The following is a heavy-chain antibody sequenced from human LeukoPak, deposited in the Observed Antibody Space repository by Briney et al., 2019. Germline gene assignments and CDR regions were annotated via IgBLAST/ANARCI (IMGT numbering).Heavy chain of an antibody. J-gene: IGHJ5*02. Sequence: ASVKVSCKASGYIFTSYFMHWVRQAPGQGLEWMGLINPSGGSTRYAQKFQGRVTMTRDMSASTVYMELSSLRSEDTAVYYCAGEIVVTGTHWFDPWGQGTLVTVSS. CDR1: GYIFTSYF. V-gene: IGHV1-46*01. CDR3: AGEIVVTGTHWFDP. D-gene: IGHD6-13*01. CDR2: INPSGGST.